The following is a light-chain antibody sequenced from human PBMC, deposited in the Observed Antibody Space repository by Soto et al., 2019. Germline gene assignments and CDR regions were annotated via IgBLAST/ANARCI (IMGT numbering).Light chain of an antibody. Sequence: QSALTQPASVSGSPGQSITISCTGTSSDVGAYNYVSWYQQHPVKAPKLIISEVSNRPSGVSNRFSGSKSGNTASLTISGLQAEDEADYYCSSYTSSSTVVFGGGTKLTVL. V-gene: IGLV2-14*01. CDR3: SSYTSSSTVV. J-gene: IGLJ2*01. CDR1: SSDVGAYNY. CDR2: EVS.